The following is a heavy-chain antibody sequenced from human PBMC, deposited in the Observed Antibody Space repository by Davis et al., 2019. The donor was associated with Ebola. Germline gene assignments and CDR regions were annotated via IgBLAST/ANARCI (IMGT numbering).Heavy chain of an antibody. CDR1: GFTFSNYG. CDR3: AKLYKVAATRPCFDY. CDR2: ISPRGGST. J-gene: IGHJ4*02. Sequence: GGSLRLSCAASGFTFSNYGMSWVRQAPGKGLEWVSFISPRGGSTYYADSVKGRFTISRDHPKNTVYLQMNSLTVDDTAVYYCAKLYKVAATRPCFDYWGQGALVTVSS. V-gene: IGHV3-23*01. D-gene: IGHD1-26*01.